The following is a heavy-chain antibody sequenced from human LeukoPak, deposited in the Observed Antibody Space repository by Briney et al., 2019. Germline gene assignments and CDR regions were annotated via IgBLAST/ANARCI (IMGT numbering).Heavy chain of an antibody. J-gene: IGHJ6*02. CDR3: AKDMLDIVTTFRIDV. V-gene: IGHV3-43*02. Sequence: GGSLRLSCAASGFTFDDYAMHWVRQAPGKGLEWVSLISGDGGSTYYADSVKGRFTISRDNCKNTLYLQMNSLRTEDTALYYCAKDMLDIVTTFRIDVWGQGTTVTVSS. D-gene: IGHD5-12*01. CDR1: GFTFDDYA. CDR2: ISGDGGST.